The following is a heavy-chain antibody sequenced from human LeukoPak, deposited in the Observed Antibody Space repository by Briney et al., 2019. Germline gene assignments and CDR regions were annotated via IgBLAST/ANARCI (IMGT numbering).Heavy chain of an antibody. J-gene: IGHJ4*02. CDR2: ITRNGGST. D-gene: IGHD6-19*01. CDR1: GLTFSVAG. Sequence: GGSLRLSCAASGLTFSVAGMHWVRQAPGKGLEWVSAITRNGGSTYYADSVKGRFTISRDNSKSTLYLQMNRLRAEDTAIYYCAKRSCSGTTCYPLDYWGQGTLVSASS. CDR3: AKRSCSGTTCYPLDY. V-gene: IGHV3-23*01.